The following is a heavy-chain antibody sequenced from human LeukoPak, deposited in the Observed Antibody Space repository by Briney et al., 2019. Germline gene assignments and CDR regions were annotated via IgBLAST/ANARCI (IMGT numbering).Heavy chain of an antibody. J-gene: IGHJ4*02. CDR3: TRIGDGYPY. Sequence: ASVKVSCKASGYIFTAYYLHWVRQAPGQGLEWMGWIKANSGDTNYARKFQGRVTMTRDTSISIVYMELSRLTSDDTAVYYCTRIGDGYPYWGQGTLVTVSS. D-gene: IGHD5-24*01. CDR1: GYIFTAYY. V-gene: IGHV1-2*02. CDR2: IKANSGDT.